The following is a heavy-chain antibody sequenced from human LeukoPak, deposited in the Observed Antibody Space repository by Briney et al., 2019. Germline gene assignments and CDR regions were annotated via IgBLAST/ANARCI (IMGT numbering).Heavy chain of an antibody. D-gene: IGHD5/OR15-5a*01. CDR3: ATSSSVTHTRDP. V-gene: IGHV1-2*02. CDR1: GYGFSDVY. Sequence: ASVKVSCKASGYGFSDVYFNWVRQAPGLGLGWMGWIHPHSGAINYAQRFQGRVSMDASIDTAYMELSRLTSDDTAVYYCATSSSVTHTRDPWGQGTLVTVSS. CDR2: IHPHSGAI. J-gene: IGHJ5*02.